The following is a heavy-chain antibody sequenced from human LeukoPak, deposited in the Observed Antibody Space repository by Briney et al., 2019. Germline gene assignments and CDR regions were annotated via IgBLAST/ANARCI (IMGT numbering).Heavy chain of an antibody. J-gene: IGHJ4*02. V-gene: IGHV3-23*01. Sequence: GGSLRLSCAASGFIFTSYAMSWVRQAPGKGLEWVSFISVSGGSTYYADSVKGRFTISRDNSKNTLYLQMNSLRAEDTAVYYCAKGYSYGYFDYWGQGTRVTVSS. CDR1: GFIFTSYA. D-gene: IGHD5-18*01. CDR2: ISVSGGST. CDR3: AKGYSYGYFDY.